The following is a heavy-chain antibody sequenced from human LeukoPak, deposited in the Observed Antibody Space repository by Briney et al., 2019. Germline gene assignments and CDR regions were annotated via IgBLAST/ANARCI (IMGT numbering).Heavy chain of an antibody. CDR1: GFTFNSFA. CDR3: ARSEAAERYYYYMDV. D-gene: IGHD6-13*01. CDR2: ISSSGSTI. V-gene: IGHV3-48*03. Sequence: GGSLRLSCAASGFTFNSFAMNWVRQTPGKGLEWVSYISSSGSTIYYADSVKGRFTISRDNAKNSLYLQMNSLRAEDTAVYYCARSEAAERYYYYMDVWGKGTTVTISS. J-gene: IGHJ6*03.